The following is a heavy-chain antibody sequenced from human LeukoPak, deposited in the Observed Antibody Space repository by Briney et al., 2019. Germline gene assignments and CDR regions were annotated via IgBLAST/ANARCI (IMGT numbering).Heavy chain of an antibody. CDR2: IYHSGST. D-gene: IGHD6-13*01. V-gene: IGHV4-30-2*01. CDR3: ARGGAVPIIGPIAPFDY. CDR1: GGSISSGGYY. J-gene: IGHJ4*02. Sequence: SETLSLTCTVSGGSISSGGYYWSWIRQPPGKGLEWIGYIYHSGSTYYNPSLKSRVTISVDRSKNQFSLKLTSVTAADTAVYYCARGGAVPIIGPIAPFDYWGQGILVTVSS.